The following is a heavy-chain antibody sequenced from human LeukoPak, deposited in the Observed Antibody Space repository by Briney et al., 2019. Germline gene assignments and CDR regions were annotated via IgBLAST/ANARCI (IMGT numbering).Heavy chain of an antibody. CDR1: GYTLTELS. J-gene: IGHJ4*02. CDR3: ATDQQWLARGGLFDY. CDR2: FDPEDGET. V-gene: IGHV1-24*01. Sequence: ASVKVSCKVSGYTLTELSMHWVRQAPGKGLEWMGGFDPEDGETIYAQKFQGRVTMTEDTSTDTAYMELSSLRSEDTAVYYCATDQQWLARGGLFDYWGQGTLVTVSS. D-gene: IGHD6-19*01.